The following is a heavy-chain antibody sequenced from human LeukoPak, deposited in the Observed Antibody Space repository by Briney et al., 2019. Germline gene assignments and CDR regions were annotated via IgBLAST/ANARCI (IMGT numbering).Heavy chain of an antibody. D-gene: IGHD2-2*01. CDR3: ARRPVVVRVNWFGP. CDR2: INHSGST. CDR1: GGSFSGYY. J-gene: IGHJ5*02. V-gene: IGHV4-34*01. Sequence: SETLSLTCAVYGGSFSGYYWSWIRQPPGKGLEWIGEINHSGSTNYNPSLKSRVTISVDTSKNQFSLKLSSVTAADTAVYYCARRPVVVRVNWFGPWGQGTLVTVSS.